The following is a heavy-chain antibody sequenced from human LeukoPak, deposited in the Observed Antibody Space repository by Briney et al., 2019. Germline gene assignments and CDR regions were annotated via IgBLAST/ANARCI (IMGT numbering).Heavy chain of an antibody. V-gene: IGHV4-59*01. Sequence: SETLSLTCVVSGGSISPYYWSWIRQSPGKGLEWIGYIDPSGSASYNPSLKSRVTIFVDTSKNLFSLVLTSVSASDTAIYYCARDHWLFSSKTWYYYGMDVWGQGTTVTVSS. D-gene: IGHD3-9*01. CDR1: GGSISPYY. J-gene: IGHJ6*02. CDR3: ARDHWLFSSKTWYYYGMDV. CDR2: IDPSGSA.